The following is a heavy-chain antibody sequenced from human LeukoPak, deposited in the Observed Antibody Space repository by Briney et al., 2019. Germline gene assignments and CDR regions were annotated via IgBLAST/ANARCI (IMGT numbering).Heavy chain of an antibody. CDR3: ARGLDIVVVPADALYFDY. J-gene: IGHJ4*02. CDR2: INHSGST. V-gene: IGHV4-34*01. CDR1: GGSFSGYY. D-gene: IGHD2-2*03. Sequence: SETLSLTCAVYGGSFSGYYWSWIRQPPGKGLEWIGEINHSGSTNYNPSLKSRVTISVDTSKNQFSLKLSSVTAADTAVYYCARGLDIVVVPADALYFDYWGQGTLVTVSS.